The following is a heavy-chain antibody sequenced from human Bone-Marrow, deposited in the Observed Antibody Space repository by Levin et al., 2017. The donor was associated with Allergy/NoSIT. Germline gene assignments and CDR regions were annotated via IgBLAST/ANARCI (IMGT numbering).Heavy chain of an antibody. CDR3: ARGRITMVRGVPDY. Sequence: SETLSLTCTVSGGSISSGGYYWSWIRQHPGKGLEWIGYIYYSGSTYYNPSLKSRVTISVDTSKNQFSLKLSSVTAADTAVYYCARGRITMVRGVPDYWGQGTLVTVSS. D-gene: IGHD3-10*01. V-gene: IGHV4-31*03. CDR2: IYYSGST. J-gene: IGHJ4*02. CDR1: GGSISSGGYY.